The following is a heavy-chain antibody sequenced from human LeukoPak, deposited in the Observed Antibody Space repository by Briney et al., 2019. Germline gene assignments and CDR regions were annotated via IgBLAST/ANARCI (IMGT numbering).Heavy chain of an antibody. CDR2: ISAYNGNT. CDR3: ARERWLRLEYYYYGMDV. V-gene: IGHV1-18*01. CDR1: GYTFTSYG. D-gene: IGHD5-12*01. J-gene: IGHJ6*02. Sequence: ASVKVSCKASGYTFTSYGISWMRQAPGQGLEWMGWISAYNGNTNYAQKLQGRVTMTTDTSTSTAYMELRSLRSDDTAVYYCARERWLRLEYYYYGMDVWGQGTTVTVSS.